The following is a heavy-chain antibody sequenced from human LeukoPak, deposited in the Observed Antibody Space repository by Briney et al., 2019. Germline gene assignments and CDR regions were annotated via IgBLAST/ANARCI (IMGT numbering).Heavy chain of an antibody. CDR1: GGSISSGGHY. D-gene: IGHD6-19*01. CDR2: IYHTGVT. CDR3: AREPGYSSGSVD. Sequence: PSETLSLTCTVSGGSISSGGHYWSWLRHPPGKGLEWIGYIYHTGVTYFNPSLKSRVTISVDRSKNQFSLKLSSVTAADTAVYYCAREPGYSSGSVDWGQGTLVTVPS. V-gene: IGHV4-30-2*01. J-gene: IGHJ4*02.